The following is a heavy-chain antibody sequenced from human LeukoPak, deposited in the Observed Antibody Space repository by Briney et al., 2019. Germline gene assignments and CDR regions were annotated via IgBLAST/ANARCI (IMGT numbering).Heavy chain of an antibody. CDR1: GDTFSNYA. CDR2: IIPIFGTA. J-gene: IGHJ3*01. V-gene: IGHV1-69*13. CDR3: ARQGYTNNLGGYFGDKDDGFDL. D-gene: IGHD3-9*01. Sequence: GASVKVSCKASGDTFSNYAFSWVRLAPGQGLEWMGGIIPIFGTANYAQKFQGRVTITADESTSTAYMELSRLRFEDTAVYYCARQGYTNNLGGYFGDKDDGFDLWGQGTMVTVSS.